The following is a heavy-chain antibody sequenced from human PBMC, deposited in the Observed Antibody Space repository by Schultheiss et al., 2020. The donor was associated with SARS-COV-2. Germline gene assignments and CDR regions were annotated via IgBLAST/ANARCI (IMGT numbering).Heavy chain of an antibody. J-gene: IGHJ5*02. CDR2: IYYSGST. D-gene: IGHD6-13*01. Sequence: SETLSLTCTVSGGSISSSRYYWGWIRQPPGKGLEWIGYIYYSGSTNYNPSLKSRVTISVDTSKNQFSLKLSSVTAADTAVYYCARDQAAAVASWFDPWGQGTLVTVSS. V-gene: IGHV4-61*01. CDR1: GGSISSSRYY. CDR3: ARDQAAAVASWFDP.